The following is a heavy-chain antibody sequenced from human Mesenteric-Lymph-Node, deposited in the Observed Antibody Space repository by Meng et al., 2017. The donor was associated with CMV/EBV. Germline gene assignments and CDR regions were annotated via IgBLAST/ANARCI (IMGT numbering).Heavy chain of an antibody. CDR3: ARVTCSSASCYRYYEAMDV. J-gene: IGHJ6*02. CDR1: GDSVSTNSAS. CDR2: TYYRSKWYN. D-gene: IGHD2-2*01. Sequence: LRLSCAISGDSVSTNSASWNWIRQSPSRGLEWLGRTYYRSKWYNDYAVSVKSRITINPDTSQNQFSLQLSSVTPEDTAVYYCARVTCSSASCYRYYEAMDVWGQGTTVTVSS. V-gene: IGHV6-1*01.